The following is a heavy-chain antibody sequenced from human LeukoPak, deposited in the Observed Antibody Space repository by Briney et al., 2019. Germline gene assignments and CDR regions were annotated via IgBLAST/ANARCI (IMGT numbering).Heavy chain of an antibody. V-gene: IGHV4-39*07. J-gene: IGHJ5*02. D-gene: IGHD6-13*01. CDR3: AKAVAAAGRFGFDP. CDR2: IYYRGST. CDR1: GGSISSSTYY. Sequence: PSETLSLTCTVSGGSISSSTYYWGWIRQPPGKGLEWIGTIYYRGSTYYNPSLKSRVTISVDTSKNQFSLRLTSVTAADTAVYYCAKAVAAAGRFGFDPWGQGTLVTVSS.